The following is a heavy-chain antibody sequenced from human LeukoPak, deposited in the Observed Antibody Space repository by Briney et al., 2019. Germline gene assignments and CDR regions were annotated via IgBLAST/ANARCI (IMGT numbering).Heavy chain of an antibody. CDR3: ASSGSYGGAFDY. V-gene: IGHV4-30-2*01. J-gene: IGHJ4*02. CDR2: IGHSGST. D-gene: IGHD1-26*01. Sequence: PSQTLSLTCAVSGGSISSGGYSWSWIRQPPGKGLEWIGYIGHSGSTYYSPSLKSRVTISVDRSKNQFSLKLSSVTAADTAVYYCASSGSYGGAFDYWGQGTLVTVSS. CDR1: GGSISSGGYS.